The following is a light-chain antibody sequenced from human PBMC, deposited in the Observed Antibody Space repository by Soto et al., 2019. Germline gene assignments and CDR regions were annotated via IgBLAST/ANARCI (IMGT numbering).Light chain of an antibody. CDR3: QQHNNWPLT. Sequence: EIVMTQSPATLSVSPGERATLSCRASQSVSDNLVWYQQKPGQAPRLLIYRSSTRATGMPARFSGSGSGTEFTLTISSLQSEDLALYYCQQHNNWPLTFGGGTKVEIK. J-gene: IGKJ4*01. V-gene: IGKV3-15*01. CDR2: RSS. CDR1: QSVSDN.